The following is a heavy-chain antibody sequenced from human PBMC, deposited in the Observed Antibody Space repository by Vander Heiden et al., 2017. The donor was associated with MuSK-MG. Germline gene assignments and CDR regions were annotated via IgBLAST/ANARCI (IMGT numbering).Heavy chain of an antibody. J-gene: IGHJ4*02. Sequence: QVQLVESGGGVVQPGRSLRLSCPASGLTFSSYAMHWVRQAPGKGLEWVAVIAYDGSNKYYADSVKGRFTISRDNSKNTLYLQMNSLRAEDTAVYYCARGDPLWFGELLEGFDYWGQGTLVTVSS. CDR3: ARGDPLWFGELLEGFDY. V-gene: IGHV3-30*04. D-gene: IGHD3-10*01. CDR1: GLTFSSYA. CDR2: IAYDGSNK.